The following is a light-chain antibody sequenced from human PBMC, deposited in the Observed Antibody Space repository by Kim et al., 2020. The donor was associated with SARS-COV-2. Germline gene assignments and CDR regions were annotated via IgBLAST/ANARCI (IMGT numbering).Light chain of an antibody. CDR2: NDN. V-gene: IGLV1-44*01. CDR3: GSWDDSLSGRV. J-gene: IGLJ3*02. CDR1: RSNVGNNP. Sequence: GQTVTSSCSGRRSNVGNNPVTWFQQVPGTAPKLLMSNDNQRPSGVPDRFSASKSGTSASLAISVLQSEDEAVYYCGSWDDSLSGRVFGGGTQLTVL.